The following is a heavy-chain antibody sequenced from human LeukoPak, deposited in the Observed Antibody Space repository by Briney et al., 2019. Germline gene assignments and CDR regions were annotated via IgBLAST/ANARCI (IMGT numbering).Heavy chain of an antibody. J-gene: IGHJ3*02. D-gene: IGHD2-8*01. CDR3: AKSLYPDAFGI. V-gene: IGHV3-30*02. CDR2: VRFDGSDK. CDR1: GFTFRSHD. Sequence: GGSLRLSCAASGFTFRSHDMHWVRQAPGKGLEWVTFVRFDGSDKKYADSVKGRFTISRDNSKNTLSLQMISLRAEDTAVYYCAKSLYPDAFGIWGPGTMVTVS.